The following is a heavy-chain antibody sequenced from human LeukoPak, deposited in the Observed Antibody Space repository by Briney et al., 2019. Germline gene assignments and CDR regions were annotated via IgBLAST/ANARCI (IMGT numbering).Heavy chain of an antibody. D-gene: IGHD4-17*01. CDR1: GGTFSSYA. J-gene: IGHJ5*02. CDR3: ARGRGYGDYLKGFDP. CDR2: IIPIFGTA. V-gene: IGHV1-69*05. Sequence: SVKVSCKASGGTFSSYAISWVRQAPGQGLEWMGGIIPIFGTANYAQKFQGRVTITRNTSISTAYMELSSLRSEDTAVYYCARGRGYGDYLKGFDPWGQGTLVTVSS.